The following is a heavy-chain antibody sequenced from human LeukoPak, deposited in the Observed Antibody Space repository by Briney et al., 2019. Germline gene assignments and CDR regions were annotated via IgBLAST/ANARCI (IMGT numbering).Heavy chain of an antibody. D-gene: IGHD6-13*01. CDR1: GFTFSSYG. J-gene: IGHJ4*02. Sequence: GGSLRLSCAASGFTFSSYGMSWVRQAPGKGLEWVSGISWNSGSIGYADSVKGRFTISRDNAKNSLYLQMNSLRAEDTALYYCAKDRAGYSSSWYVDWGQGTLVTVSS. CDR2: ISWNSGSI. V-gene: IGHV3-9*01. CDR3: AKDRAGYSSSWYVD.